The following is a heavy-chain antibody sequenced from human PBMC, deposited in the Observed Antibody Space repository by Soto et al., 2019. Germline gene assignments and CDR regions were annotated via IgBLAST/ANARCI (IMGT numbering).Heavy chain of an antibody. V-gene: IGHV5-51*01. CDR2: IYPGDSDP. J-gene: IGHJ4*02. CDR3: ARDQLYSGWANFDY. CDR1: GYSFTTYW. Sequence: GESLNISCRGSGYSFTTYWIGWVRQMPGKGLEWMGIIYPGDSDPRYSPSFQGQVTISVDKSISTAYLQWSSLKASDTAVYYCARDQLYSGWANFDYWGQGTLVTVSS. D-gene: IGHD5-12*01.